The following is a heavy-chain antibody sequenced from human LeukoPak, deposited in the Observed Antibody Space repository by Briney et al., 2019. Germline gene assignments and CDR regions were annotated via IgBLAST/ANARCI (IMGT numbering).Heavy chain of an antibody. CDR3: ARGKVGATDVGDY. CDR1: GGSFSGYY. D-gene: IGHD1-26*01. CDR2: INHSGST. V-gene: IGHV4-34*01. J-gene: IGHJ4*02. Sequence: PSETLSLTCAVYGGSFSGYYWSWIRQPPGKGLEWIGEINHSGSTNYNPSLKSRVTISVDTSKNQFSLKLSSVTAADTAVYYCARGKVGATDVGDYWGQGTLVTVSS.